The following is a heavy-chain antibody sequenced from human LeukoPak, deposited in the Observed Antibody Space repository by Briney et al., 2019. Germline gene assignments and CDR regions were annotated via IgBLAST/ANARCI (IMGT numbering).Heavy chain of an antibody. CDR1: GYVFTSHY. V-gene: IGHV1-46*01. Sequence: ASVKVSCKASGYVFTSHYIHWMRQAPGHGLEWMGMINPSGGSTSYAQKFQGRVTMTRDTSTSTVYLELSSLRSEDTAVYYCARAYSTSSPFDYWGRGTLVTVSS. CDR3: ARAYSTSSPFDY. CDR2: INPSGGST. J-gene: IGHJ4*02. D-gene: IGHD6-6*01.